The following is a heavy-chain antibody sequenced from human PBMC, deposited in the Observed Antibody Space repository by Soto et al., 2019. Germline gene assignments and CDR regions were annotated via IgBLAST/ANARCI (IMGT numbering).Heavy chain of an antibody. CDR3: AKVMYSSTVSYYYGMDV. V-gene: IGHV1-69*01. J-gene: IGHJ6*02. CDR1: RGAFSKFI. Sequence: QAQLEQSGGEVKKARYSVKVSCKASRGAFSKFIVTWVRQAPGIGLEWVGGIIPIFGTANYAQKFQVRVTITADESTSASDMEVNSLSSEDTSEYYCAKVMYSSTVSYYYGMDVWGQGTTVTVSS. CDR2: IIPIFGTA. D-gene: IGHD2-2*01.